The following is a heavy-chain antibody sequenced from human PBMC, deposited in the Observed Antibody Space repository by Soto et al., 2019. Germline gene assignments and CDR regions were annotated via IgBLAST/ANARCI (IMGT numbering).Heavy chain of an antibody. Sequence: QVQLVESGGGVVQPGRSLRLSCAASGFSVSSYDMHWVRQAPGKGLEWVAAISYDGSDKYYADSMKGQFTISRDNSKNTLYLQMNNLRAEDTALYYCARDARTGTHWYFDLWGRGTLVTVSS. CDR1: GFSVSSYD. D-gene: IGHD1-7*01. CDR2: ISYDGSDK. CDR3: ARDARTGTHWYFDL. V-gene: IGHV3-30-3*01. J-gene: IGHJ2*01.